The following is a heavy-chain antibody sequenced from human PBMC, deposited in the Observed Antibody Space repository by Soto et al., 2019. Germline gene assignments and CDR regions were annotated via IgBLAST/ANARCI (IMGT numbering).Heavy chain of an antibody. CDR1: GFTVSSNY. CDR2: IYSGGST. J-gene: IGHJ3*02. Sequence: GGSLRLSCAASGFTVSSNYMSWVRQAPGKGLEWVSVIYSGGSTYYADSVKGRFTISRDNSKNTLYLQMNSLRAEDTAVYYCARGAPTMLFSEGFFFDIWGQGTMVTVSS. V-gene: IGHV3-53*01. D-gene: IGHD3-10*01. CDR3: ARGAPTMLFSEGFFFDI.